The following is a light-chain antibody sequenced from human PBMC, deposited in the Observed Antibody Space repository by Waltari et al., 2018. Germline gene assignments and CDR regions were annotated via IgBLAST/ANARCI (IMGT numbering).Light chain of an antibody. CDR3: QQRSNWPPLFT. V-gene: IGKV3-11*01. J-gene: IGKJ3*01. Sequence: ELVLTQSPATLSSSPGERAPLSCRASPSVSSYLAWYQQKPGPDPRLLIYDASNRATGIPARFSGSGSGTDFALTISSLEPEDFAVYYCQQRSNWPPLFTFGPGTKVDIK. CDR1: PSVSSY. CDR2: DAS.